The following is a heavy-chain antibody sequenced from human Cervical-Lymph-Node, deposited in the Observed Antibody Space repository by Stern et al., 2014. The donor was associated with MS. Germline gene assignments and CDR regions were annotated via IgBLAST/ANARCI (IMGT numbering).Heavy chain of an antibody. Sequence: QVQLLQPGAEVKKPGASVKVSCKASGDTFASYPIHWLRQAPGQGFVWMGIVNPTDGRTTYAQTFKGRVTMTRDTSTRTVYMELSSLRIEDTAMYFCANPLPYANWGQGTRVTVSS. CDR3: ANPLPYAN. CDR1: GDTFASYP. CDR2: VNPTDGRT. D-gene: IGHD4-17*01. V-gene: IGHV1-46*03. J-gene: IGHJ1*01.